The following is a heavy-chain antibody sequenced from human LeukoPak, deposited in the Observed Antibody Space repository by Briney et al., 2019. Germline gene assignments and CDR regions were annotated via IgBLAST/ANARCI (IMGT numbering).Heavy chain of an antibody. J-gene: IGHJ4*02. V-gene: IGHV4-39*01. CDR3: ARLSPMVRGVIDY. CDR1: GGSISSSRYY. Sequence: PSETLSLTCTVSGGSISSSRYYWGWIRQPPGKGLEWIGSIYYSGSTYYNPSLKSRVTISVDTSKNQFSLKLSSVTAADTAVYYCARLSPMVRGVIDYWGQGTLVTVSS. D-gene: IGHD3-10*01. CDR2: IYYSGST.